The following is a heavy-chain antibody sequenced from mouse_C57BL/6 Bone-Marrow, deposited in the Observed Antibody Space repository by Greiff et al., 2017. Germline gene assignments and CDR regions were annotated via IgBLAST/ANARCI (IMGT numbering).Heavy chain of an antibody. D-gene: IGHD1-1*01. CDR1: GYTFTSYW. CDR3: ARSVTTVASYYAMDY. J-gene: IGHJ4*01. CDR2: IHPNSGST. V-gene: IGHV1-64*01. Sequence: QVQLQQPGAELVKPGASVKLSCKASGYTFTSYWMHWVKQRPGQGLEWIGMIHPNSGSTNYNEKFKSKATLTVDKSSSPAYMQLSSLTSEDSAVYYCARSVTTVASYYAMDYWGQGTSVTVSS.